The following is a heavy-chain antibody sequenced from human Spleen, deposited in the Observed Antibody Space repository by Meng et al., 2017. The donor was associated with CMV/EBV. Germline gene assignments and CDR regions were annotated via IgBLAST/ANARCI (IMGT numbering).Heavy chain of an antibody. D-gene: IGHD3-10*01. Sequence: ASVKVSCKASGYTFTGYYMHWVRQAPGQRLEWMGWINPITGDTNYAPKFHGRVTMTRDTSITTAYMELSSLRSEDTAVYYCARDSESGVGESSWFDPWGQGTLVTVSS. V-gene: IGHV1-2*02. J-gene: IGHJ5*02. CDR3: ARDSESGVGESSWFDP. CDR1: GYTFTGYY. CDR2: INPITGDT.